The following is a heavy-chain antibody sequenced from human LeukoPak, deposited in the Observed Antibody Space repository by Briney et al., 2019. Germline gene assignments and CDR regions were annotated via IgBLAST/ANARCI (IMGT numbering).Heavy chain of an antibody. V-gene: IGHV3-23*01. Sequence: PGGSLRLSCAASGXAFSSLDMGWVRQAPRKGQEWVSAISAGGDRTYYADSVRGRFTLSRDKSKNTLYLQMNSLRAEDTAVYYCAKDARRSSGWWFFDHWGQGTLVTVSS. CDR3: AKDARRSSGWWFFDH. CDR2: ISAGGDRT. D-gene: IGHD6-19*01. J-gene: IGHJ4*02. CDR1: GXAFSSLD.